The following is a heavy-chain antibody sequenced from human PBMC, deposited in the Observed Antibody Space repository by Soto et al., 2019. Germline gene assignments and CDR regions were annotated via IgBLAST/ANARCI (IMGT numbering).Heavy chain of an antibody. CDR2: ITGSGGGT. V-gene: IGHV3-23*01. CDR1: RFSFSNYA. CDR3: STDPNGDYIGAFDN. J-gene: IGHJ3*02. Sequence: EVRLLESGGRLVPPGGSLRLSCAGSRFSFSNYAMTWARQAPGEGLEWVSSITGSGGGTTYADSVKGRFTISRDNSKNILYLQMDSLRADDTAVYYCSTDPNGDYIGAFDNWGQGTMVTVSS. D-gene: IGHD4-17*01.